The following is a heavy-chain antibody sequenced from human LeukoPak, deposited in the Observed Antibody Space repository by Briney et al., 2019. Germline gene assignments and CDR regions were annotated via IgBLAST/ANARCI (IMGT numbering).Heavy chain of an antibody. CDR2: ISSSGTTI. CDR3: ARMDRGAYNSPYYFDY. CDR1: GFTFSIYS. D-gene: IGHD5-24*01. V-gene: IGHV3-48*02. Sequence: GGSLRLSCAASGFTFSIYSMNWLRHTPGKGLQWVSYISSSGTTIYYADSVKGRFTISRDNVKNSLYLQMDSLRDEDTAIYYCARMDRGAYNSPYYFDYWGQGTLVTVSS. J-gene: IGHJ4*02.